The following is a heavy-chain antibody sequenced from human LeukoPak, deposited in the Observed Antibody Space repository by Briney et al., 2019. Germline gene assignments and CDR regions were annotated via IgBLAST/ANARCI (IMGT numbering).Heavy chain of an antibody. J-gene: IGHJ3*02. CDR3: ARRGVVMGAFDI. V-gene: IGHV3-21*04. CDR2: ISSSSSYI. D-gene: IGHD3-10*01. Sequence: PGGSLRLSCAASGFTFSSYSMNWVRQAPGKGLEWVSSISSSSSYIYYADSVKGRFTISRDNAKNSLYLQMNSLRAEDTAVYYCARRGVVMGAFDIWGQGTMVTVSS. CDR1: GFTFSSYS.